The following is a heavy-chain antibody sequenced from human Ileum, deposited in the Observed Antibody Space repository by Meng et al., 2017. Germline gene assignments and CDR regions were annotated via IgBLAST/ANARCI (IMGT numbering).Heavy chain of an antibody. D-gene: IGHD1-1*01. V-gene: IGHV3-23*01. Sequence: EVQLLESGGGLGQPGGSLRLSCAASGFTFSSYDMSWVRQAPGKGLEWVSGISSSGGRTDYADSVKGRFTISRDNSKNTLYVQMNSLRAEDTAMYYCVREGNWNLDYWGQGTLVTVSS. CDR2: ISSSGGRT. CDR1: GFTFSSYD. J-gene: IGHJ4*02. CDR3: VREGNWNLDY.